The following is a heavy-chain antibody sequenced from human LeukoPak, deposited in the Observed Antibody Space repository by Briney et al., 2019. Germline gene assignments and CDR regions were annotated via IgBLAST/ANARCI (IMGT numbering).Heavy chain of an antibody. V-gene: IGHV3-23*01. D-gene: IGHD1-26*01. CDR3: AKDMGSRATNFDC. CDR1: GFTFSNYA. J-gene: IGHJ4*02. Sequence: PGGSLRLSRAASGFTFSNYAISWVRQAPGKGLEWVSSISPSNISSYYADSVRGRFTISRDNSKNTLYLQMNSLRAEDTAVYYCAKDMGSRATNFDCWGQGTLVSVSS. CDR2: ISPSNISS.